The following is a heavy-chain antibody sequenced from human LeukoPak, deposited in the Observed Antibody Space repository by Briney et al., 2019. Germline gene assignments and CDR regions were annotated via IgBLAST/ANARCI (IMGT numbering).Heavy chain of an antibody. CDR3: AKEVAYCSSTSCYCHFDS. D-gene: IGHD2-2*01. V-gene: IGHV3-23*01. J-gene: IGHJ4*02. CDR1: GFNFSSYG. CDR2: ISGSAGST. Sequence: GGSLRLSCAGSGFNFSSYGMTWVRQAPGKGLEWVSGISGSAGSTYYADSMQGRFTISRDNSKNTLYLQMNSLRAEDTAVYYCAKEVAYCSSTSCYCHFDSWGQGTLVTVSS.